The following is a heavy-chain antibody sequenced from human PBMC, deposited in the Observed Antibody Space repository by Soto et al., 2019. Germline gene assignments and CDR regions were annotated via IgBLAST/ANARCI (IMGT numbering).Heavy chain of an antibody. Sequence: ASVKVSCMASGYSFATYGFSWVRQAPGQGLECVGWISAHNGDTHYSQKFQGRVTLTTDTSTNTGYMELRSLTSDGTAVYFCATEPIYYNDGSGYYPLGHWGQGTLVTVSS. CDR3: ATEPIYYNDGSGYYPLGH. CDR2: ISAHNGDT. V-gene: IGHV1-18*04. D-gene: IGHD3-22*01. J-gene: IGHJ4*02. CDR1: GYSFATYG.